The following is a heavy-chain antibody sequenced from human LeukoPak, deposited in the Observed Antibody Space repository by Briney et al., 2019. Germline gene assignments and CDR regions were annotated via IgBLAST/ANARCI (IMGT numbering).Heavy chain of an antibody. CDR3: ARETGGAFDI. Sequence: SETLSLTCAVSGASISSNNWWWSWVRQPPGKGLEWIGEIYHSGSTNYNPSLKSRVTISVDTSKNQFSLKLSSVTAADTAVYYCARETGGAFDIWGQGTMVTVSS. CDR2: IYHSGST. CDR1: GASISSNNW. J-gene: IGHJ3*02. V-gene: IGHV4-4*02.